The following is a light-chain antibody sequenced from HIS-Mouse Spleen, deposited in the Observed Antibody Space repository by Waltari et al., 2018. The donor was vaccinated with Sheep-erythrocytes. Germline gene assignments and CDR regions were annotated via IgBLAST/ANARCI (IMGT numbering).Light chain of an antibody. Sequence: DIHMTQSPSSLSASVGDSVTIPCRASQSISSYLNWYQQKPGKAPKLLIYAASSLQSGVPSRFSGSGSGTDFTLTISSLQPEDFATYYCQQSYSTPPLTFGGGTKVEIK. CDR2: AAS. V-gene: IGKV1-39*01. J-gene: IGKJ4*01. CDR3: QQSYSTPPLT. CDR1: QSISSY.